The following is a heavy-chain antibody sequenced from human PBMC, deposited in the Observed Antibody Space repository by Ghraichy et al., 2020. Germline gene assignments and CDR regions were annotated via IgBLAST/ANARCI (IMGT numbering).Heavy chain of an antibody. D-gene: IGHD3-10*02. Sequence: GGSLRLSCAASGFTVSSNYMSWVRQAPGKGLEWVSVIYSGGSTYYADSVKGRFTISRDNSKNTLYLQMNSLRAEDTAVYYCARGHVKDYYGMDVWGQGTTVTVSS. J-gene: IGHJ6*02. CDR3: ARGHVKDYYGMDV. V-gene: IGHV3-53*01. CDR1: GFTVSSNY. CDR2: IYSGGST.